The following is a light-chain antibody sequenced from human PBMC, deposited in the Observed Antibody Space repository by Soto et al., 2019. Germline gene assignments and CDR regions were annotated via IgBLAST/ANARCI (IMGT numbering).Light chain of an antibody. Sequence: QSALTQPASVSGSPGQSITISCTGTSSDVGGYNYVSWYQQHPGKAPKLMIYDVSNRPSGVSNRFSGSKSGNTASLTISGLQAEYEADYSCSSYTSSSLVVFGGGTQLTVL. CDR1: SSDVGGYNY. J-gene: IGLJ2*01. CDR2: DVS. CDR3: SSYTSSSLVV. V-gene: IGLV2-14*01.